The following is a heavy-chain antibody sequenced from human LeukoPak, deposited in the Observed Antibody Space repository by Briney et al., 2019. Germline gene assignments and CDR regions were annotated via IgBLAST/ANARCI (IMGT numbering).Heavy chain of an antibody. J-gene: IGHJ5*01. CDR1: TFTFSSYA. CDR2: ISAGADST. V-gene: IGHV3-23*01. Sequence: PGGSLRLSCAASTFTFSSYAMSRVRQAPGKGLEWVSAISAGADSTYYADSVQGRFTISRDNSKNTLFLQMSGLRAGDTAVYFCARGAYGDYDSWGQGTLVTVSS. CDR3: ARGAYGDYDS. D-gene: IGHD4-17*01.